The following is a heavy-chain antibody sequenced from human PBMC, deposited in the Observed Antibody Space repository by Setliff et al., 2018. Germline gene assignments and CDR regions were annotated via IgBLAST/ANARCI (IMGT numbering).Heavy chain of an antibody. CDR3: ATDLAIRGVQFDY. J-gene: IGHJ4*02. V-gene: IGHV1-69-2*01. CDR2: VDPKDGQA. D-gene: IGHD3-10*01. Sequence: ASVKVSCKGSGYRFIVYYIHWVRQTPGKGLEWMGRVDPKDGQAIYAKKFQGKFTITADTSIDTAYMELSSLTSEDTAVYYCATDLAIRGVQFDYWGRGTLVTVSS. CDR1: GYRFIVYY.